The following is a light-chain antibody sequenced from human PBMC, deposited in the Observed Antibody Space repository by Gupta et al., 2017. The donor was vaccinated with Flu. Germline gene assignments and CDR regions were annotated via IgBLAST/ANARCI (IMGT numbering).Light chain of an antibody. CDR3: QTWGTGVV. V-gene: IGLV4-69*01. Sequence: QVVLTQSPSASASLGASVRLTCTLGSGHSTYDIAWHQQQPSKGPQFLIKVFNDGRHTKGNGIPDRFSGSSFGAERYLIISSLQSEDEADYYCQTWGTGVVFGRGTKLTVL. CDR1: SGHSTYD. J-gene: IGLJ3*02. CDR2: VFNDGRH.